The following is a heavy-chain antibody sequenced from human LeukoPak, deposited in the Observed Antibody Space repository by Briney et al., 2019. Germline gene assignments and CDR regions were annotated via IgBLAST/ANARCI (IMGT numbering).Heavy chain of an antibody. CDR3: AIRPVLRYFDWHL. CDR1: GGSISSSNW. V-gene: IGHV4-4*02. D-gene: IGHD3-9*01. CDR2: IYHSGST. J-gene: IGHJ5*02. Sequence: PSETLSLTCAVSGGSISSSNWWSWVRQPPGKGLEWIGEIYHSGSTNYNPSLKSRVTISVDKSKNQFSLKLSSVTAADTAVYYCAIRPVLRYFDWHLWGQGTLVTVSS.